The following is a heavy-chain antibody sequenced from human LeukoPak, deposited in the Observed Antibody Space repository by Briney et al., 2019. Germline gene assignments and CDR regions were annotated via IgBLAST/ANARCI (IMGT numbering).Heavy chain of an antibody. V-gene: IGHV3-7*01. J-gene: IGHJ4*02. CDR3: ARSGAGSDY. CDR1: GFTLSSYW. Sequence: GGSLRLSCAGSGFTLSSYWMSWVRQAPGKGLEWVANRKPDGSEKYYVDSVKGRFTISRDNAKNSLYLQMNSLRAEGTAVYYCARSGAGSDYWGQGTLVTVSS. CDR2: RKPDGSEK. D-gene: IGHD1-14*01.